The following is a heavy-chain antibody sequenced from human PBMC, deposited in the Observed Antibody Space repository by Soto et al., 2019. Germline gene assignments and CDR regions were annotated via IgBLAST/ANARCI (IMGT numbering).Heavy chain of an antibody. CDR1: GYTFTSYG. CDR3: ARDLHCSSTSCQIYAMDV. Sequence: QVQLVQSGAEVKKPGASVKVSCKASGYTFTSYGISWVRQAPGQGLEWMGWISAYNGNTNYAQKLQGRVTMTTDTSTSTAYMELRSLRSDDTTVYYCARDLHCSSTSCQIYAMDVWGQGTTVTVSS. V-gene: IGHV1-18*01. CDR2: ISAYNGNT. D-gene: IGHD2-2*01. J-gene: IGHJ6*02.